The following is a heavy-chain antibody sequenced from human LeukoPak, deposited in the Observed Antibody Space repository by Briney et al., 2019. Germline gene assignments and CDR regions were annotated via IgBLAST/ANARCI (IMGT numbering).Heavy chain of an antibody. D-gene: IGHD1-26*01. CDR3: ARGFQFSGSYPYDAFDI. CDR1: GGSISSSSYY. V-gene: IGHV4-39*07. J-gene: IGHJ3*02. Sequence: SETLSLTCTVSGGSISSSSYYWGWIRQPPGKGLEWIGSIYYSGSTYYNPSLKSRVTISVDTSKNQFSLKLSSVTAADTAVYYCARGFQFSGSYPYDAFDIWGQGTMVTVSS. CDR2: IYYSGST.